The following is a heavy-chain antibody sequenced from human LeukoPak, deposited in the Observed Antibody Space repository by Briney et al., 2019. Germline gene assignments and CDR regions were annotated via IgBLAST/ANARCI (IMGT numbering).Heavy chain of an antibody. CDR3: AKGLSSASYPYYLEF. CDR2: TDGRGDTT. Sequence: SGGSLRLSCGVSGFTYRSYAMTWVRQAPGEGLEWVSSTDGRGDTTFYAGSVKGRFTISRDNSKNTLYLQMHSLSGEDTAIYYCAKGLSSASYPYYLEFWGQGTLVTVSS. J-gene: IGHJ4*02. D-gene: IGHD3-10*01. CDR1: GFTYRSYA. V-gene: IGHV3-23*01.